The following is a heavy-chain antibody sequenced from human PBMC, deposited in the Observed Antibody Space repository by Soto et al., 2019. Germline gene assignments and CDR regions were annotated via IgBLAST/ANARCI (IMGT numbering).Heavy chain of an antibody. CDR3: ARDSYYYDSSGYIDY. J-gene: IGHJ4*02. CDR1: GFTFSSYG. Sequence: GGSLRLSCAASGFTFSSYGMHWVRQAPGKGLEWVAVIWYDGSNKYYADSVKGRFTISRDNSKNTLYLQMNSLRAEDTAVYYCARDSYYYDSSGYIDYWGQGTLVTVSS. D-gene: IGHD3-22*01. CDR2: IWYDGSNK. V-gene: IGHV3-33*01.